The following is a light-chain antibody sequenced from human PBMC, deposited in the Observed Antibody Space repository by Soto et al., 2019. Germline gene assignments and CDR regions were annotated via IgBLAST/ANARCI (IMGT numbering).Light chain of an antibody. Sequence: DIQLTQSPSSLSASVGDRVTITCRASQGIGNFLAWYQQKPGKVPKLLISAASSLQSGVPSRFSGRGSGTDFTLNITSLQPEDVATYYCQKYSSVITFGQGTRLEIK. J-gene: IGKJ5*01. V-gene: IGKV1-27*01. CDR2: AAS. CDR1: QGIGNF. CDR3: QKYSSVIT.